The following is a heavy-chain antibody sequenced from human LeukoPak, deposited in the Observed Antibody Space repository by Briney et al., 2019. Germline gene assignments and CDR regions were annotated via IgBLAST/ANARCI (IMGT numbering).Heavy chain of an antibody. D-gene: IGHD6-13*01. CDR1: GYTFTSYY. Sequence: ASVKVSCKASGYTFTSYYMHWVRRAPGQGLEWMGIINPSGGSTSYAQKFQGRVTMTRDMSTSTVYMELSSLRSEDTAVYYCARDLAADGRVPDYWGQGTLVTVSS. CDR3: ARDLAADGRVPDY. J-gene: IGHJ4*02. CDR2: INPSGGST. V-gene: IGHV1-46*01.